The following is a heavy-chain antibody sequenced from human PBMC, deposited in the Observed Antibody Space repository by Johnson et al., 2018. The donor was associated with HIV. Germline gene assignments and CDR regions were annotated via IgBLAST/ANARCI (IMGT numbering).Heavy chain of an antibody. D-gene: IGHD6-6*01. V-gene: IGHV3-30*04. CDR3: AKGGKYSSHRDDGFDV. Sequence: QEQLVESGGGVVQPGRSLRLSCAASGFTFSSYAMHWVRQAPGKGLEWVAVVSYDGNKKYYADSVKGRFTISRDNSKNTLYLQRHNLIAEDTAVYYCAKGGKYSSHRDDGFDVWGQGTMVTVSS. CDR1: GFTFSSYA. J-gene: IGHJ3*01. CDR2: VSYDGNKK.